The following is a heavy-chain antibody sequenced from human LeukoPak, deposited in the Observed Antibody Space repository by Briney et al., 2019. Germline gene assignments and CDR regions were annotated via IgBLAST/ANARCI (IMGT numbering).Heavy chain of an antibody. Sequence: SETLSLTCSVSGGSISPYIWSWIRQPPGKGLEWIGYIYYSGSTNYNPSLKSRVTISVDTSKNQFSLKMSSVTAADTAVYYCASLGYSGYDLGYWGQGTLVTVSS. J-gene: IGHJ4*02. D-gene: IGHD5-12*01. V-gene: IGHV4-59*01. CDR2: IYYSGST. CDR3: ASLGYSGYDLGY. CDR1: GGSISPYI.